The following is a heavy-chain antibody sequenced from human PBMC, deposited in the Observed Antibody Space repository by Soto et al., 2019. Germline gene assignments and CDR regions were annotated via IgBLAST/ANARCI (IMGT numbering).Heavy chain of an antibody. Sequence: EVQLVESGGDLVQPGRSLRLSCVASGFTIHDHAMHWVRQAPGKGLEWVSGIIWNSDRIGYADSVKGRFTISRDNAKNSLDLQMNSLTTEDTGLYYGGKDINPGGMDVWGQGTTVTV. V-gene: IGHV3-9*01. CDR3: GKDINPGGMDV. CDR1: GFTIHDHA. CDR2: IIWNSDRI. D-gene: IGHD1-1*01. J-gene: IGHJ6*02.